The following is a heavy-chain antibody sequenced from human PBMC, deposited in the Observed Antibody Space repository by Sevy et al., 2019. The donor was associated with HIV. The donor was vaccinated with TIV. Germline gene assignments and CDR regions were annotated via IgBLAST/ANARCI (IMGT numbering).Heavy chain of an antibody. Sequence: GGSLRLSCTASGFTFSSYEMNWVRQAPGKGLEWVSYITNSGSSIYYSDSVRGRFTVSRDNAKNSLYLQMKSLRAEDTAVYYCARDLPPSATTVAHFDYWGRGTLITVSS. D-gene: IGHD4-17*01. CDR3: ARDLPPSATTVAHFDY. CDR1: GFTFSSYE. V-gene: IGHV3-48*03. J-gene: IGHJ4*02. CDR2: ITNSGSSI.